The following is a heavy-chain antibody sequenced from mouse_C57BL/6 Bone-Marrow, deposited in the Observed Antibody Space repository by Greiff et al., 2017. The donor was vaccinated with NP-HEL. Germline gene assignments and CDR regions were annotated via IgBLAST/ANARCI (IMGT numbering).Heavy chain of an antibody. V-gene: IGHV1-54*01. J-gene: IGHJ4*01. CDR3: ARSPFFYYYAMDY. CDR1: GYAFPNYL. CDR2: INPGSGGT. Sequence: QVQLQQPGAELVRPGTSVKVSCKASGYAFPNYLIEWVKQRPGQGLEWIGVINPGSGGTNYNEKFQGKATLTADKSSSTAYMQLSSLTSEDSAVYFCARSPFFYYYAMDYWGQGTSVTVSS.